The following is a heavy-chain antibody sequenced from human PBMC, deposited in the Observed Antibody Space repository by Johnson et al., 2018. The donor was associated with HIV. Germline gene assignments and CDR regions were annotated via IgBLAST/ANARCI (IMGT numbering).Heavy chain of an antibody. CDR2: IYSGGST. CDR3: AMERMGGFDI. CDR1: GFTVSSNY. J-gene: IGHJ3*02. Sequence: EVQLVESGGGVVRPGRSLRLSCAVSGFTVSSNYMSWVRQAPGKGLEWVSVIYSGGSTYYADSVKGRFSISRDNSKNSLYLQMNSLRAEDTALYYCAMERMGGFDIWGQGTMVTVSS. V-gene: IGHV3-66*01. D-gene: IGHD1-26*01.